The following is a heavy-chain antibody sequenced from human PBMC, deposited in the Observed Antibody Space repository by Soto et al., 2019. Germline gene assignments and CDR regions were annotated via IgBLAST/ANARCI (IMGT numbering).Heavy chain of an antibody. CDR2: ISSSSSTI. D-gene: IGHD2-2*01. Sequence: GGSLRLSCAASGFTFSSYSMNWVRQAPGKGLEWVSYISSSSSTIYYADSVKGRFTISRDNAKNSLYLQMNSLRAEDTAVYYCAKSDQLRENYYYGMDVWGQGTTVTVSS. CDR1: GFTFSSYS. CDR3: AKSDQLRENYYYGMDV. J-gene: IGHJ6*02. V-gene: IGHV3-48*01.